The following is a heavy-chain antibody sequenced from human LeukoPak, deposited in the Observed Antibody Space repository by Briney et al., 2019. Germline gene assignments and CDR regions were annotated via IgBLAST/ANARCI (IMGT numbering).Heavy chain of an antibody. V-gene: IGHV3-30*02. CDR1: EFTFSSYG. CDR2: IRHGGSNK. Sequence: PGGSLRLSCAASEFTFSSYGIHWVRQAPGKGLEWVAFIRHGGSNKYFLDSVRGRFTISRDNSKNTLFLQMNSLRVDDTAVYYCARDHHGTGSYFEYWGQGILVTVSS. J-gene: IGHJ4*02. CDR3: ARDHHGTGSYFEY. D-gene: IGHD3-10*01.